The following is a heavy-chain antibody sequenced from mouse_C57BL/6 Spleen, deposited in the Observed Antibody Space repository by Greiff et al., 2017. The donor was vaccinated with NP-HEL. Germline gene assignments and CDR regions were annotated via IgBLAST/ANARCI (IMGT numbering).Heavy chain of an antibody. CDR3: TENYGSPAWVAY. CDR2: IDPETGGT. V-gene: IGHV1-15*01. J-gene: IGHJ3*01. D-gene: IGHD1-1*01. CDR1: GYTFTDYE. Sequence: QVQLQQSGAELVRPGASVTLSCKASGYTFTDYEMHWVKQTPVHGLEWIGAIDPETGGTAYNQKFKGKAILTADKSSSTAYMELRSLTSEDSAVYYCTENYGSPAWVAYWGQGTLGTVSA.